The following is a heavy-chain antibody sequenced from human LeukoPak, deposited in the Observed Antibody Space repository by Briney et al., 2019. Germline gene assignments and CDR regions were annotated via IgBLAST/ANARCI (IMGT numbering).Heavy chain of an antibody. J-gene: IGHJ4*02. D-gene: IGHD4-17*01. Sequence: GGSLRLSCAASVFTFSTYGFHWVRQAPGKGLEWVAFIPSDGSDNYYANSVKGRFTISRDNSKNTLYLQMNSLGSEDTAVYYCAKGLGDYDDFRLGYWGQGTLVTVSS. CDR1: VFTFSTYG. CDR3: AKGLGDYDDFRLGY. CDR2: IPSDGSDN. V-gene: IGHV3-30*02.